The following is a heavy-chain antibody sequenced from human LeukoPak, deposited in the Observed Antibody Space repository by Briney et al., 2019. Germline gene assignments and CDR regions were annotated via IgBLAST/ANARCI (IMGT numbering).Heavy chain of an antibody. Sequence: PGGSLRLSCAASGFTFSSYAMSWVRQAPGKGLEWVSTITDSGSSTYYADSVKGRFTISRDNSKNTLYLQMNSLRVEDTAVYYCAKILRGNSYGGFDYWGRGTLVTVSS. CDR2: ITDSGSST. V-gene: IGHV3-23*01. CDR1: GFTFSSYA. CDR3: AKILRGNSYGGFDY. J-gene: IGHJ4*02. D-gene: IGHD5-18*01.